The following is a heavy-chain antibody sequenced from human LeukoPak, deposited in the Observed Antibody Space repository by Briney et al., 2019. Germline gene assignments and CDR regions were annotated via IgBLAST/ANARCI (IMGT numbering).Heavy chain of an antibody. V-gene: IGHV1-18*01. D-gene: IGHD3-3*01. CDR3: ARGYYDFWSGYYSTLYYYMDV. CDR2: ISAYNGNT. J-gene: IGHJ6*03. Sequence: ASVKVSCKASGYTFTSYGISWVRQAPGQGLEWMGWISAYNGNTNYAQKLQGRVTMTTDTSTSTAYMELRSLRSDDTAVYYCARGYYDFWSGYYSTLYYYMDVWGKGTTVTVSS. CDR1: GYTFTSYG.